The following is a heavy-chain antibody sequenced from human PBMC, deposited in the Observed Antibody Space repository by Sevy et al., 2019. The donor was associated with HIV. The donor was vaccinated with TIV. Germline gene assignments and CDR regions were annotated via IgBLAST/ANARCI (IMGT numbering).Heavy chain of an antibody. CDR1: GGSISSYY. CDR3: ARELTGDFYYGMDV. Sequence: SETLSLTCTVSGGSISSYYWSWIRQPPGKGLEWIGYIYYSGSTNYNPSLKSRVTISVDTSKNQFSLKLSSVTAADTAVYYCARELTGDFYYGMDVWGQGTTVIVSS. D-gene: IGHD7-27*01. V-gene: IGHV4-59*01. CDR2: IYYSGST. J-gene: IGHJ6*02.